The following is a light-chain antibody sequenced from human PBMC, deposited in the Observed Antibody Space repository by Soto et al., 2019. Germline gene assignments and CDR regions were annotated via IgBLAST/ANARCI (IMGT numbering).Light chain of an antibody. CDR2: GAS. CDR1: QSVGAQ. V-gene: IGKV3-20*01. Sequence: EVVLTQYPATLSLSPGERATLSCRASQSVGAQFAWYQQKPGQSPRLLIYGASNRASGIPDRFSGSGSGTDFTLTISRLEPEDSAIYYCQQYGSWTFGQGTKVEI. J-gene: IGKJ1*01. CDR3: QQYGSWT.